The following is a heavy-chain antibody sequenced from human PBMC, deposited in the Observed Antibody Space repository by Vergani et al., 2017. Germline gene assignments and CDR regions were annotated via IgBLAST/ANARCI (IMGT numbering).Heavy chain of an antibody. J-gene: IGHJ6*03. CDR1: GFTFSSHS. Sequence: EVQLVESGGGLVKPGGSLRLSCAASGFTFSSHSMNWVRQAPGKGLEWVSSISSSSSYIYYADSVKGRFTISRDNAKNSLYLQMNSLRAEDTAVYYCARGWYCSSTSCYQGVMDVWGKGTTVTVSS. V-gene: IGHV3-21*01. D-gene: IGHD2-2*01. CDR2: ISSSSSYI. CDR3: ARGWYCSSTSCYQGVMDV.